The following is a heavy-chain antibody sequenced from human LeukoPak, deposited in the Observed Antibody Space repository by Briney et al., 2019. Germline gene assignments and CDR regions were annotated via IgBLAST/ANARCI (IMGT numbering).Heavy chain of an antibody. CDR1: GFTFSSYA. D-gene: IGHD3-10*01. J-gene: IGHJ4*02. V-gene: IGHV3-23*01. CDR3: AKDHLEYYYGSGSYSSY. CDR2: ISGSGGST. Sequence: PGGSLRLSCAASGFTFSSYAMTWVRQAPGKGLEWVSGISGSGGSTFYADSVKGRFTISRDNSKNTLYLQMSSLRAEDTAVYYCAKDHLEYYYGSGSYSSYCGQGTLVTVSS.